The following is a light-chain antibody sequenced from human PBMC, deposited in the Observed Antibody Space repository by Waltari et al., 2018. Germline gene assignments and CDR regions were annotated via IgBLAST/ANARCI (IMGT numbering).Light chain of an antibody. CDR2: DVT. CDR1: SSDVGGYNY. Sequence: QSALTQPRSVSGSPGQSATISCTGTSSDVGGYNYVSWYQHHPGKAPKLMIFDVTNRPSGVPDRFSGSKSGNAASLTISGLQAEDEADYYCSSYAGSSVVFGGGTDLTVL. J-gene: IGLJ2*01. CDR3: SSYAGSSVV. V-gene: IGLV2-11*01.